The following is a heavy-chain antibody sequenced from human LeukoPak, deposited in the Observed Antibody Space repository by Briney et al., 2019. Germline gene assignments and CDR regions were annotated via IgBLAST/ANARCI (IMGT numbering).Heavy chain of an antibody. CDR3: AKGAGYCSSTSCFPDAFDI. D-gene: IGHD2-2*01. CDR2: ISYDGSNK. V-gene: IGHV3-30*18. J-gene: IGHJ3*02. Sequence: GGSLRLSCAASGFTFSSYGMHWVRQAPGKGLEWVAVISYDGSNKYYADSVKGRFTISRDNSKNTLYLQMNSLRAEDTAVYYCAKGAGYCSSTSCFPDAFDIWGQGTMVTVSS. CDR1: GFTFSSYG.